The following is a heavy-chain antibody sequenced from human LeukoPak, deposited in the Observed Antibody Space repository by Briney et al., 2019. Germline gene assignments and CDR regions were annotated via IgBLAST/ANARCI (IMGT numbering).Heavy chain of an antibody. CDR1: GGTFSSYA. CDR3: AREGHDYGDYGPDAFDI. CDR2: IIPILGTA. Sequence: SVKVSCKASGGTFSSYAISWVRQAPGQGLEWMGGIIPILGTANYAQKFQGRVTITADESTSTAYMELSSLRSEDTAVYYCAREGHDYGDYGPDAFDIWGQGTMVTVSS. D-gene: IGHD4-17*01. J-gene: IGHJ3*02. V-gene: IGHV1-69*13.